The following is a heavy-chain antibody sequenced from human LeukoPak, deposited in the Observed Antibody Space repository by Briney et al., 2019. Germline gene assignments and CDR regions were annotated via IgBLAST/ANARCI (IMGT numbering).Heavy chain of an antibody. J-gene: IGHJ4*02. CDR1: GFTVSDYY. Sequence: GGSLRLSCAASGFTVSDYYMTWIRQAPGKGLDWVSYISFSGSTIYYADSVKGRFIISGDTAKNSLYLQMNSLRAEDTAVYYCVRGMGGGVSNFDYWGQGTLVTVSS. D-gene: IGHD3-16*01. V-gene: IGHV3-11*04. CDR2: ISFSGSTI. CDR3: VRGMGGGVSNFDY.